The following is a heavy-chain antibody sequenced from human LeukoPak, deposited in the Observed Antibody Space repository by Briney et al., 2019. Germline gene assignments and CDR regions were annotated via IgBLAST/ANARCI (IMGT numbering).Heavy chain of an antibody. CDR1: GFTFSSYW. V-gene: IGHV3-7*01. J-gene: IGHJ4*02. Sequence: GGSLRLSCAASGFTFSSYWMSWVRQAPGKGLEWVANIKQDGSEKYYVDSVKGRFTIYRDNPKNSLYPQMSSLRAEDTAVYYWARSPGQWLSDYFDYWGQGTLVTVSS. D-gene: IGHD6-19*01. CDR2: IKQDGSEK. CDR3: ARSPGQWLSDYFDY.